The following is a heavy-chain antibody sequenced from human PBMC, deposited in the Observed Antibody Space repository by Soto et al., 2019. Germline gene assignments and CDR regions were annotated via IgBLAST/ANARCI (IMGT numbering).Heavy chain of an antibody. D-gene: IGHD6-19*01. V-gene: IGHV3-33*01. Sequence: QVQLVESGGGVVQPGRSLRLSCAASGFTFSSYGMHWVCQAPGKGLEWVAVIWYDGSNKYYADSVKGRFTISRDNSKNTLYLQMNSLRAEDTAVYYCARDQGQWLVEVGWFDPWGQGTLVTVSS. CDR2: IWYDGSNK. J-gene: IGHJ5*02. CDR1: GFTFSSYG. CDR3: ARDQGQWLVEVGWFDP.